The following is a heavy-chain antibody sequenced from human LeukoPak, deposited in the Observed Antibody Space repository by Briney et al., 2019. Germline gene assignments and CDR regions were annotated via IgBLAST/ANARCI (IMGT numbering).Heavy chain of an antibody. CDR2: ISWNSGSI. J-gene: IGHJ6*02. CDR3: AKGPYYYGSGRPNYYYYGMDV. D-gene: IGHD3-10*01. Sequence: GGSLRLSCAASGFTFDDYAMHWVRQAPGKGLEWVSGISWNSGSIGYADSVKGRFTISRDNAKNSLYLQMNSLRAEDTALYYCAKGPYYYGSGRPNYYYYGMDVWGPGTTVTVSS. CDR1: GFTFDDYA. V-gene: IGHV3-9*01.